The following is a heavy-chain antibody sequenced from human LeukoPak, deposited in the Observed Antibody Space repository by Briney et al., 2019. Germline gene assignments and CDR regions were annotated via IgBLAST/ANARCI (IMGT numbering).Heavy chain of an antibody. CDR2: IYYSGST. Sequence: SETLSLTCTVSGGSISSYYWSWIRQPPGKGLEWIGYIYYSGSTNYNPSLESRVTISVDTSKNQFSLKLSSVTAADTAVYYCARTYYYGSGSREDAFDIWGQGTMVTVSS. V-gene: IGHV4-59*01. J-gene: IGHJ3*02. CDR3: ARTYYYGSGSREDAFDI. CDR1: GGSISSYY. D-gene: IGHD3-10*01.